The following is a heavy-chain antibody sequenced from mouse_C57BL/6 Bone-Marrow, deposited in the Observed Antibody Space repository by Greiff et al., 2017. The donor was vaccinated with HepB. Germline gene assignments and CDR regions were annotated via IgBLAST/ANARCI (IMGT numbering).Heavy chain of an antibody. J-gene: IGHJ1*03. D-gene: IGHD1-1*01. CDR1: GYTFTSYW. V-gene: IGHV1-72*01. CDR3: ARPHYYGSSPWYFDV. CDR2: IDPNSGGT. Sequence: QVQLKQPGAELVKPGASVKLSCKASGYTFTSYWMHWVKQRPGRGLEWIGRIDPNSGGTKYNEKFKSKATLTVDKPSSTAYMQLSSLTSEDSAVYYCARPHYYGSSPWYFDVWGTGTTVTVSS.